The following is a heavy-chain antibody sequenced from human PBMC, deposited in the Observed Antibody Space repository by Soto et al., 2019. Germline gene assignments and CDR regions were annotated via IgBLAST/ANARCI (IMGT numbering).Heavy chain of an antibody. V-gene: IGHV4-59*01. CDR2: IYYSGST. Sequence: SETLSLTCTVSGGSISSYYWSWIRQPPGKGLEWIGYIYYSGSTNYNPSLKSRVTISVDTSKNQFSLKLSSVTAADTAVYYCASSSGSDYDILTGAFDYWGQGTLVTVSS. CDR1: GGSISSYY. J-gene: IGHJ4*02. D-gene: IGHD3-9*01. CDR3: ASSSGSDYDILTGAFDY.